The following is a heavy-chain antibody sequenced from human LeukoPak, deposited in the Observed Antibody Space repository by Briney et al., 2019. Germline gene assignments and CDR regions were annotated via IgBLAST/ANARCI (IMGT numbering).Heavy chain of an antibody. CDR1: GYTFTSYG. CDR2: IIPIFGTA. CDR3: ARTTVTNHHLNDY. V-gene: IGHV1-69*13. J-gene: IGHJ4*02. D-gene: IGHD4-17*01. Sequence: GASVKVSCKASGYTFTSYGISWVRQAPGQGLEWMGGIIPIFGTANYAQKFQGRVTITADESTSTAYMELSSLRSEDTAVYYCARTTVTNHHLNDYWGQGTLVTVSS.